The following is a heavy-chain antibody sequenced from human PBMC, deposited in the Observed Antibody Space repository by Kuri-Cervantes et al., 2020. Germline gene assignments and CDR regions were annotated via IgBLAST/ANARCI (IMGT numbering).Heavy chain of an antibody. CDR1: GDSISSSNW. D-gene: IGHD6-13*01. J-gene: IGHJ4*02. Sequence: SETLSLTCVVSGDSISSSNWWTWVRQPPGKGLEWIGEIFHSGSTNQNPSLKSRVTISVDTSRNQFSLKLSSVTAADTAVYYCARANFWYGNYFDYWGQGTLVTVSS. V-gene: IGHV4-4*02. CDR2: IFHSGST. CDR3: ARANFWYGNYFDY.